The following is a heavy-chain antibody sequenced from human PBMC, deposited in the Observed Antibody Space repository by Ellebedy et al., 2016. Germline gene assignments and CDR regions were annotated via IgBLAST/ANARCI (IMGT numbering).Heavy chain of an antibody. Sequence: SETLSLTCTVSGYSISSGYYWGWIRQPPGKGLEWIGSIYHSGSTYYNPSLKSRVTISVDTSKNQFSLKLSSVTAADTAVYYCARGYYGSGSYGYFDYWGQGTLVTVSS. CDR1: GYSISSGYY. CDR3: ARGYYGSGSYGYFDY. J-gene: IGHJ4*02. V-gene: IGHV4-38-2*02. CDR2: IYHSGST. D-gene: IGHD3-10*01.